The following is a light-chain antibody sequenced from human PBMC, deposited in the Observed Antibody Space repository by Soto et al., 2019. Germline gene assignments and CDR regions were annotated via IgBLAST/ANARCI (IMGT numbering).Light chain of an antibody. CDR3: QQRRNRIP. J-gene: IGKJ5*01. V-gene: IGKV3-11*01. Sequence: TQPPDAVPFSEEQRSTITCNSIHSVLYSSNNNNYLAWYQQKPGQAPRLLIYGASTRATGIPARFSGSGSGTDFTLTVSSLEPDDFALYYCQQRRNRIPFGQGTLLEI. CDR1: HSVLYSSNNNNY. CDR2: GAS.